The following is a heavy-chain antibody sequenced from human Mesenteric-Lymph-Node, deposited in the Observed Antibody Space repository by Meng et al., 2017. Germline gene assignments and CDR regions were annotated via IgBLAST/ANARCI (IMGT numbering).Heavy chain of an antibody. V-gene: IGHV2-5*02. J-gene: IGHJ5*02. CDR1: GFSLSTSGVG. D-gene: IGHD6-6*01. CDR2: IYGDDEK. CDR3: ARAAARPSDWFDP. Sequence: QITLKESCPTLVKPTQTLTLTCTFSGFSLSTSGVGVGWIRQPPGKALECLAIIYGDDEKRYSPSLESRLTVTKDTSKNQVVLTMPNMVPVDTATYYCARAAARPSDWFDPWGQGTLVTVSS.